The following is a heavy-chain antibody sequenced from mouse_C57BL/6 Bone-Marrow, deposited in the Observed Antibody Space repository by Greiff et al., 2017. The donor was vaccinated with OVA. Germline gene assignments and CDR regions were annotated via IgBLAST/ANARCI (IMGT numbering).Heavy chain of an antibody. D-gene: IGHD1-1*01. Sequence: EVQRVESGGGLVKPGGSLKLSCAASGFTFSDYGMHWVRQAPEKGLEWVAYISSGSSTIYYADTVKGRFTIARDNAKNTLFLQMTSLRSEDTAMYYCARPGFITTPLDYWGQGTPLPVSS. CDR2: ISSGSSTI. J-gene: IGHJ2*01. V-gene: IGHV5-17*01. CDR1: GFTFSDYG. CDR3: ARPGFITTPLDY.